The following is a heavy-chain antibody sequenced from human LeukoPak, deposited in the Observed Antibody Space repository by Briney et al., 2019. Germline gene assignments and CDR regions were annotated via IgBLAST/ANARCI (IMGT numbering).Heavy chain of an antibody. CDR1: GGTFTSYA. D-gene: IGHD3-10*01. J-gene: IGHJ5*02. CDR2: IIPIFGTP. V-gene: IGHV1-69*05. Sequence: SVKVSCKASGGTFTSYAISWVRQAPGQGLEWMGRIIPIFGTPNYAQKFQGRVTITTDESTSTAYMELSSLRSEDTAVYYCARDAPPGVRGVIRWFDPWGQGTLVTVSS. CDR3: ARDAPPGVRGVIRWFDP.